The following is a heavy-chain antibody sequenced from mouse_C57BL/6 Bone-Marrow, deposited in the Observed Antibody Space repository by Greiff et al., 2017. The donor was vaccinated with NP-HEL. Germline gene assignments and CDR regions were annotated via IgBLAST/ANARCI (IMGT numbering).Heavy chain of an antibody. CDR1: GYTFTSYW. J-gene: IGHJ3*01. V-gene: IGHV1-50*01. CDR2: IDPSDSYT. CDR3: ARLQTAWFAY. Sequence: QVQLQQSGAELVKPGASVKLSCKASGYTFTSYWMQWVKQRPGQGLEWIGEIDPSDSYTNYNQKFKGKATLTVDTSSSTAYMQLSSLTSEDSAVYYCARLQTAWFAYWGQGTLVTVSA.